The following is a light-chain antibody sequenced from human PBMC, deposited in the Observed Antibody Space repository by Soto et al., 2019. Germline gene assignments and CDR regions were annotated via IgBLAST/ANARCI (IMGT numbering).Light chain of an antibody. CDR1: QSISSY. Sequence: DIQMTQSPSSLSASVGDRVTITCRASQSISSYLNWYQQKPGRAPKLLIYTTSSLQTGVPSRFSGSGSGTDFTLTISNLQPEDSATYYCQQSYSTPLRFGQGTKVEVK. CDR3: QQSYSTPLR. J-gene: IGKJ1*01. CDR2: TTS. V-gene: IGKV1-39*01.